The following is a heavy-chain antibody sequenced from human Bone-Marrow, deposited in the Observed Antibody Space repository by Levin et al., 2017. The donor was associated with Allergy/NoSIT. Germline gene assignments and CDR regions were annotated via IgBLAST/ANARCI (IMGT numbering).Heavy chain of an antibody. CDR3: ARSPHFDISGPGGDY. V-gene: IGHV1-8*01. Sequence: PGESLKISCTASGYTFTSYDINWVRQATGQGLEWMGWLNPNSGNTGYAQKFQGRVTMTWNTSISTAYMELSGLKSEDTAVYYCARSPHFDISGPGGDYWGQGTLVTVSS. CDR2: LNPNSGNT. D-gene: IGHD3-22*01. CDR1: GYTFTSYD. J-gene: IGHJ4*02.